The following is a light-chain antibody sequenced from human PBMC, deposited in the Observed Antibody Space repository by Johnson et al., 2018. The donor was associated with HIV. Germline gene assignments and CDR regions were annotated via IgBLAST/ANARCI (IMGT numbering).Light chain of an antibody. V-gene: IGLV1-51*01. Sequence: QSVLTQPPSVSAAPGQRVTISCSGSTSNFENYYVSWYQQLPGTAPKVLIYDNNKRPSGIPDRFSGSKSGTSATLGITGLQTGDEADYYCGTWDSSLSAYAFGTGTKVTVL. CDR3: GTWDSSLSAYA. J-gene: IGLJ1*01. CDR2: DNN. CDR1: TSNFENYY.